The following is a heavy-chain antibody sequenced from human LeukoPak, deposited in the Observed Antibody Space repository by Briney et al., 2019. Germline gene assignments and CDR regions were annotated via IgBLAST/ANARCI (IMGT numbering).Heavy chain of an antibody. D-gene: IGHD3-10*01. CDR1: GFTFDNYA. J-gene: IGHJ4*02. V-gene: IGHV3-23*01. CDR3: AKEGRYYGSGSFFAY. CDR2: ISGSGSDT. Sequence: GGSLRLSCAASGFTFDNYAMTWVRQAPGKGLEWVSAISGSGSDTYYADSVKGRFTISRDNSRNTFYLQMSSLRAEDTAIYYCAKEGRYYGSGSFFAYWGQGTRVTVSS.